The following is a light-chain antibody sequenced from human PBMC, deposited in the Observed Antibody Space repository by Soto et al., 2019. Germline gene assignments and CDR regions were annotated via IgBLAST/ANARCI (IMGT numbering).Light chain of an antibody. J-gene: IGKJ4*01. CDR1: QGISNY. CDR2: TAS. CDR3: QHRHSYPLT. Sequence: DIKLTQSPSFLSASVGDRVTITCRASQGISNYLAWYQQKAGKAPKLLIHTASTLQNGVPSRFSGSGSGTEVTLTISSLQPEDLATYYCQHRHSYPLTFGGGTKVQIK. V-gene: IGKV1-9*01.